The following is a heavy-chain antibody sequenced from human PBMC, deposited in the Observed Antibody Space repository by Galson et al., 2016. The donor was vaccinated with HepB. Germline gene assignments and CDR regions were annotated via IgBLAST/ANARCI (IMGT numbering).Heavy chain of an antibody. Sequence: QSGAEVKKPGESLKISCKGSGYSFTNYWIGWVRQMPGKGLEWMGIIYPDDSDTRYSPSFQGPVTISADRSITPAYLQCSNLKAPATAMYYCAGHSLWSTGTIDFGGQGTLVTVSS. CDR1: GYSFTNYW. J-gene: IGHJ4*02. V-gene: IGHV5-51*01. D-gene: IGHD3-16*01. CDR3: AGHSLWSTGTIDF. CDR2: IYPDDSDT.